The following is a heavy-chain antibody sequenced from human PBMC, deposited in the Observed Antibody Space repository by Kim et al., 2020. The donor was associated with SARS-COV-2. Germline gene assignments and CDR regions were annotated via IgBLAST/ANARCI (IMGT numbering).Heavy chain of an antibody. Sequence: SETLSLTSTVSGGSISSSSYYSGWIRKPPGKGLEWIGRIYYSGSTYYNPSLRSRVTISVDTSKNQFSLKLSSVTAADTAVYYCASLAGTMIPGYSGQGTLLTVAS. D-gene: IGHD1-1*01. CDR3: ASLAGTMIPGY. J-gene: IGHJ4*02. V-gene: IGHV4-39*01. CDR2: IYYSGST. CDR1: GGSISSSSYY.